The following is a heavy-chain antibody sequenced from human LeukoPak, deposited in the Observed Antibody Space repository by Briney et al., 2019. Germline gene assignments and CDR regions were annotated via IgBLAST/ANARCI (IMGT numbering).Heavy chain of an antibody. V-gene: IGHV4-39*01. D-gene: IGHD3-10*01. CDR3: AGFMVRGVKGFDP. CDR1: GGSISSSSYY. CDR2: IYYSGST. J-gene: IGHJ5*02. Sequence: SETLSLTCTVSGGSISSSSYYWGWIRQPPGKGLEWIGSIYYSGSTYYNPSLKSRVTISVDTSKNQFSLKLSSVTAADTAVYYCAGFMVRGVKGFDPWGQGTLVTVSS.